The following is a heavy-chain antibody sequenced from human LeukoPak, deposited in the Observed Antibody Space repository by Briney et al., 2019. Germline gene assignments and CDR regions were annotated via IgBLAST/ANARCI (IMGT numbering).Heavy chain of an antibody. CDR2: IKQDGSEK. J-gene: IGHJ4*02. V-gene: IGHV3-7*01. Sequence: GGSLRLSCAASGFTFSSYWMSWVRQAPGKGLERVANIKQDGSEKYYVDSVKGRFTISRDNAKNSLYLQMNSLRAEDTAVYYCARGSSGSYLGGFDYWGQGTLVTVSS. CDR3: ARGSSGSYLGGFDY. CDR1: GFTFSSYW. D-gene: IGHD1-26*01.